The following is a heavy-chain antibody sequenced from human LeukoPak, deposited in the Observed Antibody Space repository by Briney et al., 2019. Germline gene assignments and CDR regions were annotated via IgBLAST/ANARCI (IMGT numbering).Heavy chain of an antibody. CDR3: ASIGTTVTTFDY. CDR1: GYSISSGYY. J-gene: IGHJ4*02. CDR2: IYYSGST. V-gene: IGHV4-61*01. D-gene: IGHD4-17*01. Sequence: SETLSLTCTVSGYSISSGYYWGWIRQPPGKGLEWIGYIYYSGSTNYNPSLKSRVTISVDTSKNQFSLKLSSMTAADTAVYYCASIGTTVTTFDYWGQGTLVTVSS.